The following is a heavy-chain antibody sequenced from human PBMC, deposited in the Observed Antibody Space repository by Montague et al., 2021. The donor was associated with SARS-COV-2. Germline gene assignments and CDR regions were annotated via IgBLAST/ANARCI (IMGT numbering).Heavy chain of an antibody. CDR3: ARLPDTSGRAWFDP. Sequence: SETLSLTCTVSGGSISSYYWSWIRQPPGKGLEWIGYFYYIGSTNYNPSLKSRVTMSLDTSKNQFSLKLTSVTAADMAVFYCARLPDTSGRAWFDPWGQGTLVTVSS. V-gene: IGHV4-59*08. CDR2: FYYIGST. D-gene: IGHD3-22*01. CDR1: GGSISSYY. J-gene: IGHJ5*02.